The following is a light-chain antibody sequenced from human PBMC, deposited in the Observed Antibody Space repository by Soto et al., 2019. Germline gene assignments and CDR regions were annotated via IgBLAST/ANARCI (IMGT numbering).Light chain of an antibody. J-gene: IGKJ3*01. CDR1: QGISSY. V-gene: IGKV1-8*01. CDR2: AAS. Sequence: AIRMTQSPSSLSASTGDRVTITCRASQGISSYLAWYQQKPGKAPKLLIYAASTFQSGVPSRFSGSGSGTDFTLTNSCLQSEDFATYYCQQYYSYPVTSGPGTKVDIK. CDR3: QQYYSYPVT.